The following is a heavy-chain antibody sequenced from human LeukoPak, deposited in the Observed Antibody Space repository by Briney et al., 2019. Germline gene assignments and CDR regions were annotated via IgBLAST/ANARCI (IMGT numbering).Heavy chain of an antibody. CDR3: ARGDGEYYDSSGYQV. J-gene: IGHJ3*01. V-gene: IGHV4-4*07. CDR1: GGSISSYY. D-gene: IGHD3-22*01. Sequence: SETLSLTCTVSGGSISSYYWSWIRQPPGKGLEWIGRIYTSGSTNYNPSLKSRVTISVDTSKNQFSLKLSSVTAADTAVYYCARGDGEYYDSSGYQVWGQGTMVTVSS. CDR2: IYTSGST.